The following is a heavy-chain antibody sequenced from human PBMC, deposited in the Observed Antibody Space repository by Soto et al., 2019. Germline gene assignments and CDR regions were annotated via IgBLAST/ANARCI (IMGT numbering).Heavy chain of an antibody. CDR1: GGSFSGYY. CDR2: IYYSGST. V-gene: IGHV4-59*01. Sequence: SETLSLTCAVYGGSFSGYYWSWIRQPPGKGLEWIGYIYYSGSTNYNPSLKSRVTISVDTSKNQFSLKLSSVTAADTAVYYCARQTIDSSGYYYAYWGQGTLVTVSS. D-gene: IGHD3-22*01. CDR3: ARQTIDSSGYYYAY. J-gene: IGHJ4*02.